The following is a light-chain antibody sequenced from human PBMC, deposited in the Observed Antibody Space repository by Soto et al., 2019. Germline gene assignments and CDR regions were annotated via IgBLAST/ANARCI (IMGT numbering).Light chain of an antibody. Sequence: ALTQPASVSGSPGQSITISCTGTSSDVGGDKYVSWYQQHPGKVPKLMIYEVSDRPSGVSNRFSGSKSGNTASLTISGLQAEDEADYYCSSYTSTNTVIFGGGTKLTVL. J-gene: IGLJ2*01. CDR2: EVS. V-gene: IGLV2-14*01. CDR1: SSDVGGDKY. CDR3: SSYTSTNTVI.